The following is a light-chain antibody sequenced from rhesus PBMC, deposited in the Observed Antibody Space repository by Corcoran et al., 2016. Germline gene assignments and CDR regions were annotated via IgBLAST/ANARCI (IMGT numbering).Light chain of an antibody. CDR2: AAS. Sequence: DIQMTQSPSALSASVGDRVTISCRASQNIYSNLAWYKQKPGKAPKLLIYAASSLQTGIPSRFSGSGSGTDFTLTISSLQPEDSAAYFCQHYYDNPYSFGQGTKVKIK. CDR3: QHYYDNPYS. V-gene: IGKV1S12*01. J-gene: IGKJ2*01. CDR1: QNIYSN.